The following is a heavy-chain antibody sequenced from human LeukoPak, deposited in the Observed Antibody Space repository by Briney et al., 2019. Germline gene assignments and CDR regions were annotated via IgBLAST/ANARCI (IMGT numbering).Heavy chain of an antibody. Sequence: ASVKVSCKASGYTFTSYDINWVRQATGQGLEWMGWMNSNSGNTGYAQKLQGRVTMTRNTSISTAYMELSSLRSEDTAVYYCARGVKYYGSGSYRFWGQGTLVTVSS. J-gene: IGHJ4*02. CDR3: ARGVKYYGSGSYRF. D-gene: IGHD3-10*01. CDR1: GYTFTSYD. V-gene: IGHV1-8*01. CDR2: MNSNSGNT.